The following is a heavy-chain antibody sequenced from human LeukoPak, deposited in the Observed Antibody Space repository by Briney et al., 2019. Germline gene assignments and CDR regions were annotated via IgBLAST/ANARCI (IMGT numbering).Heavy chain of an antibody. CDR1: GFTVSANY. D-gene: IGHD3-22*01. CDR3: ARGTYDSSGYYFTRYFDY. V-gene: IGHV3-53*01. Sequence: GGSLRLSCAASGFTVSANYMTWVRQAPGKGLEWVSVIYSGGRTDYADSVKGRFTISRDNSKNTLYLQMNSLRAEDTAVYYCARGTYDSSGYYFTRYFDYWGQGTLVTVSS. J-gene: IGHJ4*02. CDR2: IYSGGRT.